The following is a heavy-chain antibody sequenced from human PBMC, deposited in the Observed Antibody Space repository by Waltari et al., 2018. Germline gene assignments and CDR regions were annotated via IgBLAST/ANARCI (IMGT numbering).Heavy chain of an antibody. CDR2: IYYSGST. Sequence: QLQLQESGPGLVKPSETLSLTCTVPGGPISSSSYYWGWIRQPPGKGLEWIGSIYYSGSTYYNPSLKSRVTISVDTSKNQFSLKLSSVTAADTAVYYCARYSSSFSNWFDPWGQGTLVTVSS. CDR1: GGPISSSSYY. J-gene: IGHJ5*02. V-gene: IGHV4-39*07. D-gene: IGHD6-6*01. CDR3: ARYSSSFSNWFDP.